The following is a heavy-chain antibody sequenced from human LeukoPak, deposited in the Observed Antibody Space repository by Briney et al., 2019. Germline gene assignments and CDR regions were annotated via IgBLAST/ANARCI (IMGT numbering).Heavy chain of an antibody. V-gene: IGHV3-66*01. CDR3: ARFYDYGDSVYFDY. D-gene: IGHD4-17*01. CDR1: GFTVSSNY. CDR2: IYSGGST. Sequence: GGSLRLSCAASGFTVSSNYMSWVRQAPGKGLEWVSVIYSGGSTYYADSVKGRFTISRDNSKNTLYLQMNSLRAEDTAVYYCARFYDYGDSVYFDYWGQGTLVTVSP. J-gene: IGHJ4*02.